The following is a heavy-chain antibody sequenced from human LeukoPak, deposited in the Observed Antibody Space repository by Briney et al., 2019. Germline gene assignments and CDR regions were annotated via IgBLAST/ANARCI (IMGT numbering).Heavy chain of an antibody. CDR2: INHSGST. Sequence: SETLSLTCAVYGGSSSGYYWSWIRQPPGKGLEWIGEINHSGSTNYNPSLKSRVTISVDTSKNQFSLKLSSVTAADTAVYYCARDGGNEEFDYWGQGTLVTVSS. V-gene: IGHV4-34*01. J-gene: IGHJ4*02. CDR1: GGSSSGYY. D-gene: IGHD1-1*01. CDR3: ARDGGNEEFDY.